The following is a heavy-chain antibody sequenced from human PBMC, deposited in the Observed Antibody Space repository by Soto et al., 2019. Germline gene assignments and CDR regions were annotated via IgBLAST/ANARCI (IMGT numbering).Heavy chain of an antibody. CDR3: ARWSYLDY. CDR2: ISGSDGKT. D-gene: IGHD3-3*01. J-gene: IGHJ4*02. CDR1: GFSFGSYA. V-gene: IGHV3-23*01. Sequence: PVGSLRLSCAASGFSFGSYALSWVRQAPGKGLEWVSTISGSDGKTFYADSVKGRFSISRDTSQNTLYLQMNSLRADDTAIYYCARWSYLDYWGQGTRVTAPQ.